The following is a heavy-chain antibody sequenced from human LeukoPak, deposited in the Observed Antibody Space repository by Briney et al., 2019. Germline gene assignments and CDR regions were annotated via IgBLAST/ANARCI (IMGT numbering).Heavy chain of an antibody. V-gene: IGHV3-48*04. CDR1: GFTFSGHN. Sequence: GGSLRLSCAASGFTFSGHNMNWVREAPGKGLEWMSFVSISSGTIYYADSVNGRFRISRDNAKSSLDLEMNSLRAEDTAVYYCARAMSTFGGVRNYFDSWGQGTLVTVSS. D-gene: IGHD3-16*01. CDR2: VSISSGTI. CDR3: ARAMSTFGGVRNYFDS. J-gene: IGHJ4*02.